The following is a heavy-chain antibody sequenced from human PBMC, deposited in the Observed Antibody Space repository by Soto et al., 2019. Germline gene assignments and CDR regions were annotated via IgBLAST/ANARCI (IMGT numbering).Heavy chain of an antibody. D-gene: IGHD2-21*02. CDR2: ISSSSSTI. CDR3: ARIYMTYCGGDCFLPNGFDY. CDR1: GFTFSSYS. V-gene: IGHV3-48*02. Sequence: GGSLRLSCAASGFTFSSYSMNWVHQAPGKGLEWVSYISSSSSTIYYADSVKGRFTISRDNAKNSLYLQMNSLRDEDTAVYYCARIYMTYCGGDCFLPNGFDYWGQGTLVTVSS. J-gene: IGHJ4*02.